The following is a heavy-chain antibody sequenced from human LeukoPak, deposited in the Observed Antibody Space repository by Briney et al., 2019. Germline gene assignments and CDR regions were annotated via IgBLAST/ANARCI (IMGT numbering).Heavy chain of an antibody. Sequence: GGSLRLSCAASGXIFSTYSMNWVRQSPGKGLEWVCSISGGSNYIYYADSVKGRFTISRHNAKNSLFLQVNSLRAEDTAVYYCARDFGDSSEYFQHWGQGTLVTVSS. CDR2: ISGGSNYI. CDR1: GXIFSTYS. D-gene: IGHD6-13*01. CDR3: ARDFGDSSEYFQH. V-gene: IGHV3-21*01. J-gene: IGHJ1*01.